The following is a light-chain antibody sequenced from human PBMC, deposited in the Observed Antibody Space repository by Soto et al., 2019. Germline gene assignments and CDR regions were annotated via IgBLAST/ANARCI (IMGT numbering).Light chain of an antibody. J-gene: IGLJ2*01. CDR1: SSDVGNYNY. V-gene: IGLV2-8*01. CDR3: SSYAGSNIPVL. Sequence: QSALTQPPSASGSPGQSVTISCTGTSSDVGNYNYVSWYQQHPGKAPKLMIYEVSKRPSGVPDRFSGSKSGNTASLTVSGLQAEDEADYYCSSYAGSNIPVLFGGGTKLTVL. CDR2: EVS.